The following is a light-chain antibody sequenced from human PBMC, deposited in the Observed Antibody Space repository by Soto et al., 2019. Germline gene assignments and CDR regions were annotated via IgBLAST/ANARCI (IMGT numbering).Light chain of an antibody. CDR3: QQSDDSPGT. J-gene: IGKJ1*01. Sequence: IVLTQSPGTLSLSPGESATLSCRASQSISSSYLAWYQQKPGQAPRLLIYGASNRATAIPDRFSGSGSGTDFTLTFSRLEPEDFAVYYCQQSDDSPGTFGQGTKVEIK. V-gene: IGKV3-20*01. CDR1: QSISSSY. CDR2: GAS.